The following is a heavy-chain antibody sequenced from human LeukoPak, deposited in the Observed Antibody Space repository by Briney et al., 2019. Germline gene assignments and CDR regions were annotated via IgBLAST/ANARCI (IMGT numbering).Heavy chain of an antibody. CDR1: GYIFTGDY. Sequence: ASVKVSCKASGYIFTGDYMHWVRQAPGQGLEWMGWINPNSGGTNYAQKFQGRVTMTRDTSISTAYMELSRLRSDDTAVYYCARDSSPMPTIFGVVIIASGLAYWGQGTLVTVSS. J-gene: IGHJ4*02. D-gene: IGHD3-3*01. CDR3: ARDSSPMPTIFGVVIIASGLAY. CDR2: INPNSGGT. V-gene: IGHV1-2*02.